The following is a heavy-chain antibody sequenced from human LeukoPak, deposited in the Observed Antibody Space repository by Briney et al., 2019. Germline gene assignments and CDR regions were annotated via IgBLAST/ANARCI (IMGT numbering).Heavy chain of an antibody. V-gene: IGHV1-2*02. J-gene: IGHJ4*02. Sequence: GASVQVSCKPSGYIFTGYWIHWVRQAPGQGLEWMGFINPNSGNTNYAQKFQGRVTMTRDMSISTAYLELSSLTSDDTAVYYCAREMRPATTTLVAYWGQGTLVTVSS. CDR2: INPNSGNT. D-gene: IGHD1-1*01. CDR3: AREMRPATTTLVAY. CDR1: GYIFTGYW.